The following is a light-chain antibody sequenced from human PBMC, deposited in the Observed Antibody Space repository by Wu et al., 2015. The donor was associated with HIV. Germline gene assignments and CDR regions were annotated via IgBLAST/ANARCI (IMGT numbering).Light chain of an antibody. V-gene: IGKV3-20*01. CDR1: QSVKQHL. CDR3: LQFKIHPRS. Sequence: TLLLPGPGQSVKQHLLSLVPAGNLARLPRLLIYGASSRATGIPDRFMGSGSGTDFTLTISRLEPEDFAVYFCLQFKIHPRSFGQGTKLEI. CDR2: GAS. J-gene: IGKJ2*03.